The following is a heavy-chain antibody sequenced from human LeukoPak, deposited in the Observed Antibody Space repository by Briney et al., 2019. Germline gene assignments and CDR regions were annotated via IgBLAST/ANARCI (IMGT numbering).Heavy chain of an antibody. CDR3: AKDLEVGATLDY. Sequence: GGSLRLSCAASGFTFSSYGMHWVRQAPGKGLEWVAAVSYDGGNKYYADSVKGRFTISRDNSKNTLYLQMNSLRAEDTAVYYCAKDLEVGATLDYWGQGTLVTVSS. D-gene: IGHD1-26*01. V-gene: IGHV3-30*18. J-gene: IGHJ4*02. CDR2: VSYDGGNK. CDR1: GFTFSSYG.